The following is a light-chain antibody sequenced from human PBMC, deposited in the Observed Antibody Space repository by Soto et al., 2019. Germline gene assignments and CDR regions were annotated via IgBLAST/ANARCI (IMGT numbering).Light chain of an antibody. J-gene: IGKJ1*01. CDR2: DAS. CDR3: QQYKSYKT. Sequence: DIPMTQSPSTLSASVGDRVTITCRASQTISSGLARYQQKPGKAPKVLIYDASTLESGVPSRFSGSGSGTELTLTISSLQPDDFATYYCQQYKSYKTFGHGTKVEI. V-gene: IGKV1-5*01. CDR1: QTISSG.